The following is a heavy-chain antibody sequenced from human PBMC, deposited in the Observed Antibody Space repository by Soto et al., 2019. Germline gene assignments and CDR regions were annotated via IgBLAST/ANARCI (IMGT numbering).Heavy chain of an antibody. D-gene: IGHD5-18*01. V-gene: IGHV4-30-4*01. Sequence: SETLSLTCTVSGDSIFGGDYYWSWIRQPPGKGLQWVGSIYYSGSTYYNPSLKSRVAISIDTSQNQFSLKLSSVTAADTAVYFCARDVDSTILKPNDAFGIWGQGTMVIGSS. J-gene: IGHJ3*02. CDR1: GDSIFGGDYY. CDR2: IYYSGST. CDR3: ARDVDSTILKPNDAFGI.